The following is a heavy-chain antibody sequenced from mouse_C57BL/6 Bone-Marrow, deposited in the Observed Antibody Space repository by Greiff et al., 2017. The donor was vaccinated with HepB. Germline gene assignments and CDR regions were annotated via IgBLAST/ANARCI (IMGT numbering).Heavy chain of an antibody. Sequence: EVKLMESGPELVKPGASVKISCKASGYSFTDYNMNWVKQSYGKSLEWIGVINPNYGTTSYNQKFKGKATLTGDQSSSTAYMQLNSLTSEDSAVYYCARKIRGGFDYWGQGTTLTVSS. CDR1: GYSFTDYN. D-gene: IGHD1-1*01. V-gene: IGHV1-39*01. CDR2: INPNYGTT. CDR3: ARKIRGGFDY. J-gene: IGHJ2*01.